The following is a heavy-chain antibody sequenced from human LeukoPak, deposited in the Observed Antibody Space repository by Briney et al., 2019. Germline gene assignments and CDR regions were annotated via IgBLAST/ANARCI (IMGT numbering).Heavy chain of an antibody. Sequence: QSGRCLSLSCAVSGFTFGTYWMHWVSHAPGKGLVWVSRINSDGSSTSYADSVKGRFTSSRENAKNTLYLQMNSLRAEDTAVYYCARVAAWDSSGYLFDYWGQGALVTVSS. CDR3: ARVAAWDSSGYLFDY. CDR1: GFTFGTYW. D-gene: IGHD3-22*01. V-gene: IGHV3-74*01. CDR2: INSDGSST. J-gene: IGHJ4*02.